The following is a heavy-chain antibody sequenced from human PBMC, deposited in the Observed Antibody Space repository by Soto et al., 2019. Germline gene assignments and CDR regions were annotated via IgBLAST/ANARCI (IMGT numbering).Heavy chain of an antibody. CDR3: ARHDWNGVDY. J-gene: IGHJ4*02. V-gene: IGHV4-39*01. Sequence: QLQLQESGPGLVKPSETLSLTCTVSGGSISSSSYYWGWIRQPPGKGLEWIGSIYYSGSTYYNPSLTSRVTISVDTSKNQSSLKLSSVTAADTAVYYCARHDWNGVDYWGQGTLVTVSS. CDR2: IYYSGST. D-gene: IGHD1-1*01. CDR1: GGSISSSSYY.